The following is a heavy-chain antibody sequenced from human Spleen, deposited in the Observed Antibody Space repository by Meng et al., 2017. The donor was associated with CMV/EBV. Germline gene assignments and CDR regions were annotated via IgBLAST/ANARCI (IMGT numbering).Heavy chain of an antibody. CDR3: ARGGIEGVFDY. CDR1: GFIFEDYG. CDR2: INRNAEGT. D-gene: IGHD3-16*01. V-gene: IGHV3-20*04. J-gene: IGHJ4*02. Sequence: GGSLRLSCTVSGFIFEDYGMTWVRQAPGMGLEWVSGINRNAEGTAYADSVRGRFTISRDNAKNSLYLQMSSLRVEDTASYFCARGGIEGVFDYWGQGALVTVSS.